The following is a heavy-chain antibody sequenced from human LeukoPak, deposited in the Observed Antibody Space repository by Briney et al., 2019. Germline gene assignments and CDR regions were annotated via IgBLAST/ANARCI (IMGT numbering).Heavy chain of an antibody. CDR2: ISGSGGST. CDR1: GFTFSSYA. V-gene: IGHV3-23*01. Sequence: GGSLRLSCAASGFTFSSYAMSWVRQAPGKGLEWVSAISGSGGSTYFADSVKGRFTISRDNSKNTLYLQMNSLRAEDTAVYYCAREMRGPGGPFDYWGQGTLVTVSS. CDR3: AREMRGPGGPFDY. D-gene: IGHD2-15*01. J-gene: IGHJ4*02.